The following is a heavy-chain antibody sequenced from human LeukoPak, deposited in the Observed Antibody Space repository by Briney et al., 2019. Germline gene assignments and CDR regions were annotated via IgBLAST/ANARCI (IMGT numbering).Heavy chain of an antibody. J-gene: IGHJ5*02. CDR1: GFIFSSYS. CDR3: ARLFTSGWYNWFDP. Sequence: GGSLRLSCAASGFIFSSYSMNWVRQAPGKGLEWVSSISTSSSYIYYADSVKGRFTISRDNANNSLYLQMNSLSAEDTAVYYRARLFTSGWYNWFDPWGQGTLVTVSS. V-gene: IGHV3-21*01. CDR2: ISTSSSYI. D-gene: IGHD6-19*01.